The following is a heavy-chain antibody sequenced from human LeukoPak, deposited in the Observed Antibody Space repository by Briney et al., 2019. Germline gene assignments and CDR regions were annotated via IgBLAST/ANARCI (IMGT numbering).Heavy chain of an antibody. J-gene: IGHJ4*02. V-gene: IGHV1-2*02. D-gene: IGHD3-9*01. Sequence: EASVKVSCKASGYTFTDYYIHWVRQAPGQGLEWIGYINPKIGGTNYAQRFQGRVSMTRDTSITTAYMELRRVTSDDTAVYYCARDSSRRPQIYDIATSFSTDSWGQGTLVTVSS. CDR2: INPKIGGT. CDR1: GYTFTDYY. CDR3: ARDSSRRPQIYDIATSFSTDS.